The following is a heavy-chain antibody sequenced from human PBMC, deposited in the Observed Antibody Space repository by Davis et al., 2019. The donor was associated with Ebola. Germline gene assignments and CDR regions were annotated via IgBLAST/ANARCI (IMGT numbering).Heavy chain of an antibody. V-gene: IGHV3-7*01. CDR2: IKQDGSEK. CDR1: GFTFSSYW. Sequence: GGSLRLSCAASGFTFSSYWMSWVRQAPGKGLEWVANIKQDGSEKYYVDSVKGRFTISRDNAKNSLYLQMNSLRAEDTAVYYCARAGRGVVVRWFDPWGQGTLVTVSS. J-gene: IGHJ5*02. D-gene: IGHD2-2*01. CDR3: ARAGRGVVVRWFDP.